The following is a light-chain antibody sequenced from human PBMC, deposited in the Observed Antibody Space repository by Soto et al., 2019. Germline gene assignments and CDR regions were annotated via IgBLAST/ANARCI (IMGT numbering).Light chain of an antibody. Sequence: HMHPAPSRGLPSVGSLVTRPGLASQSISSWLAWYQQKPGKAPKLLIYDASTLESGVPSRFSGSGSGTDFTLTISSLQPEDFATYYCQQDDSFPLTFGGGTKVDIK. CDR1: QSISSW. V-gene: IGKV1-5*01. CDR3: QQDDSFPLT. CDR2: DAS. J-gene: IGKJ4*01.